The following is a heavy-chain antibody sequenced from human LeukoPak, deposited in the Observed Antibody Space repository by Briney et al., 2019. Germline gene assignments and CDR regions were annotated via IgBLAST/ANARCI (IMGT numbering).Heavy chain of an antibody. J-gene: IGHJ5*02. CDR3: AGYYDFWSGYSNWFDP. V-gene: IGHV4-59*01. CDR1: GGSISSYY. Sequence: SETLSLTCTVSGGSISSYYWSWIRQPPGKGLEWIGYIYYSGSTNYNPSLKSRVTISVDTSKNQFSLKLSSVTAADTAVYYCAGYYDFWSGYSNWFDPWAQGTLVTVSS. CDR2: IYYSGST. D-gene: IGHD3-3*01.